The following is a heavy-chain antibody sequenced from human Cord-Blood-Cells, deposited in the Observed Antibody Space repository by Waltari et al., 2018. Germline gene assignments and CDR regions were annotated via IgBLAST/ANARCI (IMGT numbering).Heavy chain of an antibody. CDR2: ISGSGGST. CDR1: GFPFSSYA. CDR3: ASLYYDFWSGYFPFDY. Sequence: EVQLLESGGGLVQPGGSLRLSCAASGFPFSSYAMSWVRQAPGKGLEWVSAISGSGGSTYYADSVKGRFTISRDNSKNTLYLQMNSLRAEDTAVYYCASLYYDFWSGYFPFDYWGQGTLVTVSS. D-gene: IGHD3-3*01. V-gene: IGHV3-23*01. J-gene: IGHJ4*02.